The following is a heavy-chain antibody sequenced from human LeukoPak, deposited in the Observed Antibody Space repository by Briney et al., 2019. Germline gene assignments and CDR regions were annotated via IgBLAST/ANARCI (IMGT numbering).Heavy chain of an antibody. J-gene: IGHJ5*02. CDR1: GFSFRTHS. D-gene: IGHD6-6*01. CDR2: ITSFGSDI. CDR3: ARSLAARGWFDP. Sequence: GGSLRLSCAASGFSFRTHSMKWVRQAPGKGLEWVSSITSFGSDIYYADSVKGRFTISRDNSKNTLYLQMNSLRAEDTAVYYCARSLAARGWFDPWGQGTLVTVPS. V-gene: IGHV3-21*04.